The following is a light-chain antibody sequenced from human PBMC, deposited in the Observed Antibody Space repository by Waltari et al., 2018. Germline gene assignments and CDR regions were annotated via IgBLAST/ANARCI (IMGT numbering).Light chain of an antibody. Sequence: QSALTQPASVSASPRQSITISCTGTSSDAAGYNYFFWYQQHPGNAPQLMIYEVSNRPSGVSNRFSGSKSGNTASLTISVLQAEDEAEYYCSSYTSSSTLYVFGAGTKVTVL. CDR2: EVS. V-gene: IGLV2-14*03. CDR3: SSYTSSSTLYV. J-gene: IGLJ1*01. CDR1: SSDAAGYNY.